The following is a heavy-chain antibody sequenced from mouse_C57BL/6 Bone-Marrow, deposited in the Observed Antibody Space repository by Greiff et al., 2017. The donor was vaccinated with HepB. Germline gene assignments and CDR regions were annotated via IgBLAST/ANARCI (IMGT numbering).Heavy chain of an antibody. Sequence: EVKLVESGGDLVKPGGSLKLSCAASGFTFSSYGMSWVRQTPDKRLEWVATISSGGSYTYYPDSVKGRFTIYRDNAKNTLYLQMSSLKSEDTAMYYCARHFDYDSFAYWGQGTLVTVSA. CDR3: ARHFDYDSFAY. D-gene: IGHD2-4*01. J-gene: IGHJ3*01. V-gene: IGHV5-6*01. CDR1: GFTFSSYG. CDR2: ISSGGSYT.